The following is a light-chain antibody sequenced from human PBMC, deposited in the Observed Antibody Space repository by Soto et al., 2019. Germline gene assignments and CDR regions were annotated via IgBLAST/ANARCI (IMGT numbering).Light chain of an antibody. CDR1: QSISSY. CDR2: AAS. V-gene: IGKV1-39*01. CDR3: QQSYSTPIT. J-gene: IGKJ5*01. Sequence: DIQMTQSPSSLSASVGDKVTLTCRASQSISSYLNWYKQKPGKAPKXXIYAASSLQSGVPSRFSGSGSGTDFTLTISSLQPEDFATYYCQQSYSTPITFGQGTRLEIK.